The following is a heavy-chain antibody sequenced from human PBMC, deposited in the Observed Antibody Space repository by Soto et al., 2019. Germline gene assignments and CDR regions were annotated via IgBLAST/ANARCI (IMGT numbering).Heavy chain of an antibody. J-gene: IGHJ6*02. CDR1: GYSFTSHG. D-gene: IGHD3-9*01. CDR3: ARDPHPYYDILTGYGEGGMDV. V-gene: IGHV1-18*01. Sequence: ASGKVCFKASGYSFTSHGISCVRQAPGQGLEWMGWISAYNGNTNYAQKLQGRVTMTTDTSTSTAYMELRSLRSDDTAVYYCARDPHPYYDILTGYGEGGMDVWGQGTTVTVSS. CDR2: ISAYNGNT.